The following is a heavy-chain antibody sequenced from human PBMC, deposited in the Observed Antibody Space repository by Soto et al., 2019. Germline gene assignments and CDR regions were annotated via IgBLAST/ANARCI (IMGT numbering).Heavy chain of an antibody. CDR1: GFTFTSYG. Sequence: QVQLVQSGAEVKKPGASVKVSCKASGFTFTSYGISWVRQAPGQGLEWMGWISAYNGNTNYAQKLQGRVTMTTDTSTSTAYMELRSLRSDDTAVYYCARSPADGHLKWLGFDPWGQGTLVTVSS. CDR3: ARSPADGHLKWLGFDP. CDR2: ISAYNGNT. J-gene: IGHJ5*02. D-gene: IGHD3-3*01. V-gene: IGHV1-18*01.